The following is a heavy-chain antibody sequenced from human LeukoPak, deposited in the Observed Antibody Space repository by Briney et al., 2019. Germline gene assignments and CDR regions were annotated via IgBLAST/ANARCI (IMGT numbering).Heavy chain of an antibody. CDR2: INPNSGGT. Sequence: RASVKVSCKASGYTFTGYYMHWVRQAPGQGLEWMGWINPNSGGTNYAQKFQGWVTMTRDTSISTAYMELSRLRSDDTAVYYCARDSSGWPNPAYYYYYGMDVWGQGTTVTVSS. V-gene: IGHV1-2*04. D-gene: IGHD6-19*01. J-gene: IGHJ6*02. CDR1: GYTFTGYY. CDR3: ARDSSGWPNPAYYYYYGMDV.